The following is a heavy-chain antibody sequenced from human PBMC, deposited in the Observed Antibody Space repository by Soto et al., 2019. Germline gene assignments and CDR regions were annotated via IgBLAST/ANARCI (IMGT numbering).Heavy chain of an antibody. CDR3: AREREDIAVAGLWYFFAY. CDR2: TYYRSKWYN. D-gene: IGHD6-19*01. J-gene: IGHJ4*02. CDR1: GDSVSSNSAA. Sequence: SQTLSLTCAISGDSVSSNSAAWNWIRQSPSRGLEWLGRTYYRSKWYNDYAVSVKSRITINPDTSKDQFSLQLNSVTPEDTAVFYCAREREDIAVAGLWYFFAYGGQGTLVTVSS. V-gene: IGHV6-1*01.